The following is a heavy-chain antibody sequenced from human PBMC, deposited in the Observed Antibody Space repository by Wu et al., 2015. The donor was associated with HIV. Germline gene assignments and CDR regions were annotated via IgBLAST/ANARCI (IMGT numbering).Heavy chain of an antibody. CDR1: GYSFTAHY. J-gene: IGHJ3*02. Sequence: QVQLVQSGAEVTKPGASVRVSCQTSGYSFTAHYIHWVRQAPGQGLEWMGWIRPDSGATNYAEKFEDRVTMTRDASISTAYMQLNRLRSDDTAVYYCAITLVRGVGIPYDAFDIWGQGTVVTVSS. CDR3: AITLVRGVGIPYDAFDI. D-gene: IGHD3-10*01. V-gene: IGHV1-2*02. CDR2: IRPDSGAT.